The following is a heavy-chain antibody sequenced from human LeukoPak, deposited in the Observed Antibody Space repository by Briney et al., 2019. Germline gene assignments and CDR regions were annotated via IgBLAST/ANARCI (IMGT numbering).Heavy chain of an antibody. CDR2: IFYSGST. D-gene: IGHD1-7*01. V-gene: IGHV4-39*07. Sequence: SETLSLTCTVSGGSISTSNYYWGWIRQPPGKGLEWIGNIFYSGSTYYSPSLRSRVTISLDTSRNQFSLKLNSVTAADTAVYYCARDYRVDNWNYFEGFDYWSQGTLVTVSS. J-gene: IGHJ4*02. CDR3: ARDYRVDNWNYFEGFDY. CDR1: GGSISTSNYY.